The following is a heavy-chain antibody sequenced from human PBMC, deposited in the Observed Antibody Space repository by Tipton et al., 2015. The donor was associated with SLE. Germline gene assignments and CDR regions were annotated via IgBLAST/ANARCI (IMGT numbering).Heavy chain of an antibody. J-gene: IGHJ4*02. CDR2: IYYGGST. D-gene: IGHD6-13*01. CDR1: GGSISSYY. V-gene: IGHV4-59*01. Sequence: TLSLTCTVSGGSISSYYWSWIRQPPGKGLEWIGYIYYGGSTNYNPSLKSRVTISVDTSKNQFSLKLSSVTAADTAVYYCARVSSWYGIFDYWGQGTLVTVSS. CDR3: ARVSSWYGIFDY.